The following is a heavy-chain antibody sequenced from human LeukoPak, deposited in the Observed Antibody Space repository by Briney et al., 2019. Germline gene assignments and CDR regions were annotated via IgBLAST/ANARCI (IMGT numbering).Heavy chain of an antibody. D-gene: IGHD3-16*01. CDR2: ISGSGGST. CDR1: GFTFSSYA. Sequence: GSLRLSCAASGFTFSSYAMSWVRQAPGKGLEWVSVISGSGGSTYYADSVKGRFTISRDNSKNTLYLQMNSLRAEDTAVYYCAKDGGNRGSCYFDYWGQGTLVTVSS. V-gene: IGHV3-23*01. J-gene: IGHJ4*02. CDR3: AKDGGNRGSCYFDY.